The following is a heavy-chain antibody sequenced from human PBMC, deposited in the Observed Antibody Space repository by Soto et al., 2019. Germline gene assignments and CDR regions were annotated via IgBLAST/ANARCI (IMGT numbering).Heavy chain of an antibody. J-gene: IGHJ3*02. CDR1: GGSISSYY. CDR2: IYYSGST. V-gene: IGHV4-59*01. CDR3: ARDLYDSSGYYLKRYAFDI. D-gene: IGHD3-22*01. Sequence: SETLSLTCTVSGGSISSYYWSWIRQPPGKGLEWIGYIYYSGSTNYNPSLKSRVTISVDTSKNQFSLKPSSVTAADTAVYYCARDLYDSSGYYLKRYAFDIWGQGTMVTVSS.